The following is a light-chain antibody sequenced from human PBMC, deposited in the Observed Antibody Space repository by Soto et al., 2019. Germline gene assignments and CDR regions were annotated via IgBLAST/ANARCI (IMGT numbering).Light chain of an antibody. CDR2: HVS. CDR3: STSSNTLNVV. Sequence: QSALTQPASVSGSPGQSITIFCTGTSSDVGSYKYVSWYQHHPGKAPKLIVFHVSNRPSGVSNRFSGSKSGNTASLTISGLQAEYEADSYCSTSSNTLNVVFGGGTKLTVL. CDR1: SSDVGSYKY. J-gene: IGLJ2*01. V-gene: IGLV2-14*03.